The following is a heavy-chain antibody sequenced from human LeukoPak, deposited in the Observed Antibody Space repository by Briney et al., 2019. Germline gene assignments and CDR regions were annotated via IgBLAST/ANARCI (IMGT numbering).Heavy chain of an antibody. J-gene: IGHJ4*02. CDR2: ISAYNGNT. D-gene: IGHD3-16*01. CDR1: GYTFTSYG. Sequence: ASVKVSCKASGYTFTSYGISWVRQAPGQGLEWMGWISAYNGNTNYAQKLQGRVTMTTDTSTGTAYMELRSLRSDDTAVYYCARGRFTFGGVKYYFDYWGQGTLVTVSS. V-gene: IGHV1-18*01. CDR3: ARGRFTFGGVKYYFDY.